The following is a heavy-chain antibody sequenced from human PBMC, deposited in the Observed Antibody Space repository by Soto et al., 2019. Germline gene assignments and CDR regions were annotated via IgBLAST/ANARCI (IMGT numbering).Heavy chain of an antibody. CDR2: ISSSGSTI. J-gene: IGHJ3*02. D-gene: IGHD6-19*01. V-gene: IGHV3-11*01. CDR1: GFTFSDYY. CDR3: QDPFDM. Sequence: PGGSLRLSCAASGFTFSDYYMSWIRQAPGKGLEWVSYISSSGSTIYYADSVKGRFTISRDNAKNSLYLQMNSLRGSFAPTSSDQDPFDMWGQGTMVTVSS.